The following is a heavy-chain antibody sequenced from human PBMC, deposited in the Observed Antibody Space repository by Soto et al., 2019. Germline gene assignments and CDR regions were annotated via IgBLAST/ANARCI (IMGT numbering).Heavy chain of an antibody. CDR2: IYWDDDK. CDR1: GFSLSTRGVG. Sequence: QITLKESGPTLVKPTQTLTLTCTFSGFSLSTRGVGVGWIRQPPGKALEWLAIIYWDDDKRYSPSLKSRLTTXKXXCKSQVVLTITNMDTVDTANYYCAHKGGGDRILDYWGQGTLVTVSS. D-gene: IGHD3-16*01. J-gene: IGHJ4*02. V-gene: IGHV2-5*02. CDR3: AHKGGGDRILDY.